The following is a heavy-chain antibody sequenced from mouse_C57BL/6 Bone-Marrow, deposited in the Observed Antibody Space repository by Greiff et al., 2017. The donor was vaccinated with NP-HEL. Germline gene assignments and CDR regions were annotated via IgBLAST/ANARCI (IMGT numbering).Heavy chain of an antibody. J-gene: IGHJ2*01. Sequence: EVQLQQSGAELVRPGASVKLSCTASGFNIKDDYMHWVKQRPEQGLEWIGWIDPENGDTEYASKFQGQATITADTSSNTAYLQLSILTSEDTAVYYCTTVLRSFDYWGQGTTLTVSS. CDR1: GFNIKDDY. CDR2: IDPENGDT. V-gene: IGHV14-4*01. CDR3: TTVLRSFDY.